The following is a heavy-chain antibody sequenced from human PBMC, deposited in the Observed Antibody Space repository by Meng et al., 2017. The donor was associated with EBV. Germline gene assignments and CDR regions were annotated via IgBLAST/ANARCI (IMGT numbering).Heavy chain of an antibody. CDR3: ASESGRGYTPDY. J-gene: IGHJ4*02. CDR1: GGPFRYYA. V-gene: IGHV1-69*01. CDR2: FLPRLGAP. Sequence: QVEWVQSAAEVKKPGSSVKVSCKTSGGPFRYYAISWVRQAPGQGLEWLGGFLPRLGAPNYAQKVHGRVKITADESTSTHYMDLSSLRSEDTAIYYCASESGRGYTPDYWGQGTLVTVSS. D-gene: IGHD3-10*01.